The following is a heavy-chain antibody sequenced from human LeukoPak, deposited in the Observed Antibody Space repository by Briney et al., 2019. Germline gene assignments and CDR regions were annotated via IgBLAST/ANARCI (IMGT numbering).Heavy chain of an antibody. J-gene: IGHJ5*02. Sequence: GGSLRLSCAASGFTFSSYGMHWVRQAPGKGLEWVAVIWYDGSNKYYADSVKGRFTISRDNSKNTLYLQMNSLRAEDTAVYYCAKGRIAVAGTSWFDPWGQGTLVTVSS. D-gene: IGHD6-19*01. CDR1: GFTFSSYG. CDR3: AKGRIAVAGTSWFDP. V-gene: IGHV3-33*06. CDR2: IWYDGSNK.